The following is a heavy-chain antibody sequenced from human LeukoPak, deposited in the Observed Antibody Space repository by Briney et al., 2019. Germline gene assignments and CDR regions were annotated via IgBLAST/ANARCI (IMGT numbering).Heavy chain of an antibody. CDR2: ISSSSSTI. Sequence: GGSLRLSCAASGFTFSSYSMNWVRQAPGKGLEWVSYISSSSSTIYYADSVKGRFTISRDNAKNSLYLQMNSLRAEDTAVYYCAREGYYYDSSGSSFDYWGQGTLVTVSS. D-gene: IGHD3-22*01. J-gene: IGHJ4*02. CDR1: GFTFSSYS. CDR3: AREGYYYDSSGSSFDY. V-gene: IGHV3-48*04.